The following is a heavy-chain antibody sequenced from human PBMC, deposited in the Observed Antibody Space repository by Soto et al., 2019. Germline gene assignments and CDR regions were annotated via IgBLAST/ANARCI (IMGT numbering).Heavy chain of an antibody. CDR1: GFTFSSYA. J-gene: IGHJ2*01. V-gene: IGHV3-30-3*01. Sequence: QVQLVESGGGVVQPGRSLRLSCAASGFTFSSYAMNWVRQAPGKGLEWVAVISYDGSNKYYADSVKGRFTISRDNSKNTLYVQMNSQRAEDTAVYYCARGSREDYGGNEPGGVDLWDRGNLVTVSS. CDR3: ARGSREDYGGNEPGGVDL. D-gene: IGHD4-17*01. CDR2: ISYDGSNK.